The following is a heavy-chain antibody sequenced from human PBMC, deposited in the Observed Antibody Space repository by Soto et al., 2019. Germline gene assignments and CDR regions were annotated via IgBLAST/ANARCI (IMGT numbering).Heavy chain of an antibody. V-gene: IGHV3-30-3*01. Sequence: GGSLRLSCAPSGFTFSSYAMHWVRQAPGKGLEWVAVISYDGSNKYYADSVKGRFTISRDNSKNTLYLQMNSLRAEDTAVYYCARSSFLGYCSSTSCYTGAFDIRGQVKRVTV. CDR2: ISYDGSNK. CDR3: ARSSFLGYCSSTSCYTGAFDI. CDR1: GFTFSSYA. D-gene: IGHD2-2*02. J-gene: IGHJ3*02.